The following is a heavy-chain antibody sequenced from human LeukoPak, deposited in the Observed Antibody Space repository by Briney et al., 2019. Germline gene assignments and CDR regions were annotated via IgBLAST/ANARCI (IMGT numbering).Heavy chain of an antibody. CDR3: ARGRRNYYDSSGYPDAFDI. J-gene: IGHJ3*02. Sequence: ASVKVSCKASGYTFTSYDINWVRQATGQGLEWMGWTNPNSGNAGYAQKFQGRVTMTRNTSISTAYMELSSLRSEDTAVYYCARGRRNYYDSSGYPDAFDIWGQGTMVTVSS. D-gene: IGHD3-22*01. V-gene: IGHV1-8*01. CDR1: GYTFTSYD. CDR2: TNPNSGNA.